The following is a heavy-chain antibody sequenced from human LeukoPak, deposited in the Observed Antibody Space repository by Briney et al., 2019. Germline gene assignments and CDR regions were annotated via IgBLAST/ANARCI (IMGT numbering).Heavy chain of an antibody. Sequence: KSGGSLRLSCAASGFTFSDYYMSWIRQAPGKGLEWVSYISSSGNTIYYADSVKGRFTISRDNPKNSLYLQMNSLTAEDTAVYYCARGGNWNYGSDFDYWGQGTLVTVSS. CDR2: ISSSGNTI. CDR1: GFTFSDYY. CDR3: ARGGNWNYGSDFDY. D-gene: IGHD1-7*01. V-gene: IGHV3-11*01. J-gene: IGHJ4*02.